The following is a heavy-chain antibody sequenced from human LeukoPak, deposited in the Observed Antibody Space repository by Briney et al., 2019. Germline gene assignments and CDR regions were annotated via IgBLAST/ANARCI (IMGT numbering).Heavy chain of an antibody. J-gene: IGHJ4*02. D-gene: IGHD3-22*01. Sequence: PGGSLRLSCAASGFTFSSYAMSWVRQAPGKGLEWVSAISGSGGSTYYADSVKGRFTISRDNSKNTLYLQMNSLRAVDTAVYYCAKDTGLDSSGYYFDYWGQGTLVTVSS. CDR3: AKDTGLDSSGYYFDY. CDR2: ISGSGGST. V-gene: IGHV3-23*01. CDR1: GFTFSSYA.